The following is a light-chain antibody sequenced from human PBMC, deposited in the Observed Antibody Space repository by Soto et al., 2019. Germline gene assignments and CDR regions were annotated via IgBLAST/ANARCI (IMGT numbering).Light chain of an antibody. Sequence: QSVLTQPRSVSGSPGQSVTISCTGSSSDVGSYNYVSWYQQHPGKAPKLMIYDASKRPSGVPDRFSGSKSGHTASLTISGLQAEDEADYSCCSYAGRDTFVLFGGGTQLTVL. V-gene: IGLV2-11*01. CDR3: CSYAGRDTFVL. CDR1: SSDVGSYNY. CDR2: DAS. J-gene: IGLJ2*01.